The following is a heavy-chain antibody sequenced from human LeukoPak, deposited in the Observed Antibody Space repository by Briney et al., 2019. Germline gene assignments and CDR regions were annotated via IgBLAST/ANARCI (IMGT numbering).Heavy chain of an antibody. Sequence: SETLSLTCTVSGGSISSSSYHWGWIRQPPGKGLEWIGSISNSGRSYYKPSLQSRVTISVDTSKNQVSLNLSSVIAADTAVYYCARQPYDSSGYGYFDFWGQGTLVTVSS. CDR1: GGSISSSSYH. CDR3: ARQPYDSSGYGYFDF. D-gene: IGHD3-22*01. J-gene: IGHJ4*02. V-gene: IGHV4-39*01. CDR2: ISNSGRS.